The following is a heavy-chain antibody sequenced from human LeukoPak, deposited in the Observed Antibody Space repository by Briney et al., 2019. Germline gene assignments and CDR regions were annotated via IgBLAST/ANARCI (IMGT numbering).Heavy chain of an antibody. CDR1: GLTFSSYW. V-gene: IGHV3-7*03. CDR2: IKQDGSEK. D-gene: IGHD2-2*01. CDR3: ARKGYCSSTSCSNYYYYGMDV. Sequence: GGSLRLSCAASGLTFSSYWMSWVRQAPGKGLEWVANIKQDGSEKYYVDSVKGRFTISRDNAKNSLFLQMNSLRAEDTAVYYCARKGYCSSTSCSNYYYYGMDVWGKGTTVTVSS. J-gene: IGHJ6*04.